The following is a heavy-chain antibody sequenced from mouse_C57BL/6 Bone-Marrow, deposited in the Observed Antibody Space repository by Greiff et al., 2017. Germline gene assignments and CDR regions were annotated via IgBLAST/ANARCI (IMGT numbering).Heavy chain of an antibody. V-gene: IGHV1-81*01. CDR3: ARWYYGFAY. Sequence: VNLVESGAELARPGASVKLSCKASGYTFTSYGISWVKQRTGQGLEWIGEIYPRSGNTYYNEKFKGKATLTADKSSSTAYMELRSLTSEDSAVYFCARWYYGFAYWGQGTLVTVSA. D-gene: IGHD1-1*01. CDR1: GYTFTSYG. CDR2: IYPRSGNT. J-gene: IGHJ3*01.